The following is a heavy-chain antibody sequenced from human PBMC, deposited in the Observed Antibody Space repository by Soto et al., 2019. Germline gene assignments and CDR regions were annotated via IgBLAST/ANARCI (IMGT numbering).Heavy chain of an antibody. CDR1: GFTFSSYA. V-gene: IGHV3-23*01. Sequence: GGSLRLSCAASGFTFSSYAMSWVRQAPGKGLEWVSAISGGGGSTYYADSVKGRFTISRDNSKNTLYLQMNSLRAEDTAVYYCAKDPSSNYYYMDVWGKGPTVTVSS. D-gene: IGHD2-2*01. J-gene: IGHJ6*03. CDR2: ISGGGGST. CDR3: AKDPSSNYYYMDV.